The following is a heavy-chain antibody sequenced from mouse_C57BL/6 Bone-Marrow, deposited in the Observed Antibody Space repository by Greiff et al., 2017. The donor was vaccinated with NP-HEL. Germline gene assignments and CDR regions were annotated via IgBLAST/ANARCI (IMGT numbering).Heavy chain of an antibody. D-gene: IGHD2-3*01. J-gene: IGHJ1*03. CDR3: ARRLLRGYFDV. CDR2: ISNLAYSI. CDR1: GFTFSDYG. Sequence: EVQLQQSGGGLVQPGGSLTLSCAASGFTFSDYGMAWVRQAPRKGPEWVAFISNLAYSIYYADTVTGRFTISRENAKNTLYLEMSSLMSEDTAMYYCARRLLRGYFDVWGTGTTVTVSS. V-gene: IGHV5-15*01.